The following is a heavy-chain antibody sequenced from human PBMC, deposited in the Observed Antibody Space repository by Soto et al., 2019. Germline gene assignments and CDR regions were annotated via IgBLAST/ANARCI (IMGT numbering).Heavy chain of an antibody. J-gene: IGHJ6*02. V-gene: IGHV1-18*01. D-gene: IGHD2-2*01. Sequence: QVQLVQSGAEVKKPGASVKVSCKASGYNFPSFIISWVRQAPGQGLELLGWISSYNGYTKYAEKFQGRVTMTAHTSTSTAYMELRSLRSDDTAVYYCARGGDCSSTSCYSPNYYYGLDVWGQGTTVTVS. CDR1: GYNFPSFI. CDR3: ARGGDCSSTSCYSPNYYYGLDV. CDR2: ISSYNGYT.